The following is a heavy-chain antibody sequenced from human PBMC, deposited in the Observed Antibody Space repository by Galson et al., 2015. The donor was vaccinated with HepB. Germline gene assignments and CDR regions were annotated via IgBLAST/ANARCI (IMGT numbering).Heavy chain of an antibody. CDR3: AKDRGGSFDY. V-gene: IGHV3-30*18. CDR2: ISYDGSNK. J-gene: IGHJ4*02. D-gene: IGHD3-3*01. CDR1: GFTFSSYG. Sequence: SLRLSCAASGFTFSSYGMHWVRPAPGKGLEWVAVISYDGSNKYYADSVKGRFTISRDNSKNTLYLQMNSLRAEDTAVYYCAKDRGGSFDYWGQGTLVTVSS.